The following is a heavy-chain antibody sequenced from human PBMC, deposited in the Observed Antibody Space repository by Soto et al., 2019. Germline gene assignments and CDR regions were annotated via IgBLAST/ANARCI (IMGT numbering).Heavy chain of an antibody. CDR1: GFTFSSYA. V-gene: IGHV3-23*01. Sequence: EVQLLESGGGLVQPGGSLRLSCAASGFTFSSYAMRWVRQAPVKGLEWVSAISGSGDSTYYADSVKGRFTISRDNPKNTRYLHMNSLRAADTAVYYCARRGSGSYYDYWGQGTLVTVSS. CDR3: ARRGSGSYYDY. CDR2: ISGSGDST. D-gene: IGHD1-26*01. J-gene: IGHJ4*02.